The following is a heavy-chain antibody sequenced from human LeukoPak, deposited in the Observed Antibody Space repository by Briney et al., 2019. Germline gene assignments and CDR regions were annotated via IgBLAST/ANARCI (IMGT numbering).Heavy chain of an antibody. CDR2: IYYSGST. V-gene: IGHV4-59*08. Sequence: SETLSLTCTVSVGSISSYYWSWIRQPPGKGLEWIGYIYYSGSTKHNPSLKSRVTISVDTSKNQFSLKLSSVTAADTAVYYCARLGIAAAANWFHPWGQGTLDTVPS. D-gene: IGHD6-13*01. CDR1: VGSISSYY. CDR3: ARLGIAAAANWFHP. J-gene: IGHJ5*02.